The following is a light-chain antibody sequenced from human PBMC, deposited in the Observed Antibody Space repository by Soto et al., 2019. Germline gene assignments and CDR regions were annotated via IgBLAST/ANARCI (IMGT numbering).Light chain of an antibody. J-gene: IGKJ5*01. CDR1: QSVDNY. V-gene: IGKV3-11*01. Sequence: IVLTQSPGTLSLSPGERATLSCRASQSVDNYLAWFQQKPGQAPRLLIYDASNRATGIPDRFSGSVSGTDFTLTINSLKPEDFALYYCQQRREWPITFGQGTRLEIK. CDR2: DAS. CDR3: QQRREWPIT.